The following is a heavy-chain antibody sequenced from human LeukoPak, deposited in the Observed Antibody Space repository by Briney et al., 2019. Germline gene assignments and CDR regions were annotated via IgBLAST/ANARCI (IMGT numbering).Heavy chain of an antibody. Sequence: PSETLSPTCTVSGGSISRNYWSWIRRPPGKGLEWIGYIYYSGSTNYNPSLKSRVTMSVDTSKNQFSLKLSSVTAADTAVYYCARSYGSGSYPYYYYYMDVWGKGTTVTVSS. D-gene: IGHD3-10*01. V-gene: IGHV4-59*01. J-gene: IGHJ6*03. CDR3: ARSYGSGSYPYYYYYMDV. CDR2: IYYSGST. CDR1: GGSISRNY.